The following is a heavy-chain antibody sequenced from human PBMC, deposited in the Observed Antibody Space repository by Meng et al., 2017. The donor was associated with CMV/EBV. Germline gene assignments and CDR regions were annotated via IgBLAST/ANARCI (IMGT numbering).Heavy chain of an antibody. Sequence: GGSLRLSCAASGVIFSSYAMHWVRQAPGKGLEWVAVISYDGSNKYYADSVKGRFTISRDNSKNTLYLQMNSLRAEDTAVYYCARAGGDTYYYYGMDVWGQGTTVTVSS. CDR3: ARAGGDTYYYYGMDV. V-gene: IGHV3-30-3*01. CDR2: ISYDGSNK. D-gene: IGHD3-16*01. CDR1: GVIFSSYA. J-gene: IGHJ6*02.